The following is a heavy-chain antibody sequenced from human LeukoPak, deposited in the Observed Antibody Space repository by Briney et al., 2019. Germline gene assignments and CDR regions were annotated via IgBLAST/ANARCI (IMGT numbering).Heavy chain of an antibody. V-gene: IGHV3-30-3*01. CDR1: GFTFSSYA. Sequence: GSLRLSCAASGFTFSSYAMHWVRQAPGKGLEWVAVISYDGSNKYYADSVKGRFTISRDNSKNTLYLQMNSLRAEDTAVYYCARDRNSPYYDFWSGYYGYYYYYGMDVWGQGTTVTVSS. D-gene: IGHD3-3*01. CDR3: ARDRNSPYYDFWSGYYGYYYYYGMDV. CDR2: ISYDGSNK. J-gene: IGHJ6*02.